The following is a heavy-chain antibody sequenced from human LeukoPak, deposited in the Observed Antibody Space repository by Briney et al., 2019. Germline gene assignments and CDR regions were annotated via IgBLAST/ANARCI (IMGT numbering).Heavy chain of an antibody. CDR1: GYSIRSGYY. CDR3: ARGTVARPDDY. J-gene: IGHJ4*02. CDR2: IYHSGST. V-gene: IGHV4-38-2*02. D-gene: IGHD1-14*01. Sequence: SETLSLTCTVSGYSIRSGYYWGWIRQPPGKGLEWIGSIYHSGSTYYNPSLKSRVTISVDTSKNQFSLKLSSVTAADTAVYYCARGTVARPDDYWGQGTLVTVSS.